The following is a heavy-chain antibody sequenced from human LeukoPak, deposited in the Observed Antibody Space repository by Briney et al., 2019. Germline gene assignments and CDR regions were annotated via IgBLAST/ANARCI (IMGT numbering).Heavy chain of an antibody. J-gene: IGHJ3*02. CDR3: VSGNDPDSTWENYRLDAFDI. CDR2: ISSTSDYI. Sequence: GGSLRLSCAASGYTFSHYSVNWVRQAPGKGLEWVSSISSTSDYIYYADSVKGRFTISRDNTKSSLYLQMNSLRAEGTAVYYCVSGNDPDSTWENYRLDAFDIWGQGTTAIVSS. CDR1: GYTFSHYS. D-gene: IGHD3-16*02. V-gene: IGHV3-21*01.